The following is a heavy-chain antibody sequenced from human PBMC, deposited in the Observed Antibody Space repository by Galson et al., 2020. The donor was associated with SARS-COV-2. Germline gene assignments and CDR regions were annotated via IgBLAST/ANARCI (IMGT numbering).Heavy chain of an antibody. V-gene: IGHV4-34*01. CDR3: RAGTTPNFDY. J-gene: IGHJ4*02. CDR2: INHSGST. Sequence: SETLSLTCAVYGGSFSGYYWSWIRQPPGKGLEWIGEINHSGSTNYNPSLKSRVTISVDTSKNQFSLKLSSVTAADTAVYYCRAGTTPNFDYWGQGTLVTVSS. D-gene: IGHD1-7*01. CDR1: GGSFSGYY.